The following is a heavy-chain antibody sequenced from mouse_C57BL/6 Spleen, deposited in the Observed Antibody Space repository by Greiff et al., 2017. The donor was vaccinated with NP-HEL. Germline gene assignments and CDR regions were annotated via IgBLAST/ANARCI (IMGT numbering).Heavy chain of an antibody. CDR1: GYTFTSYW. CDR3: ARSGANWDPFAY. V-gene: IGHV1-50*01. CDR2: IDPSDSYT. J-gene: IGHJ3*01. Sequence: QVQLQQSGAELVKPGASVKLSCKASGYTFTSYWMQWVKQRPGQGLEWIGEIDPSDSYTNYNQKFKGKATLTVDTSSSTAYMQLSSLTSEDSAVYYCARSGANWDPFAYWGQGTLVTVSA. D-gene: IGHD4-1*01.